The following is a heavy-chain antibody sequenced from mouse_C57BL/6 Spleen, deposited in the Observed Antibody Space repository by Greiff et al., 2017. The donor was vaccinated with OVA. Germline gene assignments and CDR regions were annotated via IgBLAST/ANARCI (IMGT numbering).Heavy chain of an antibody. J-gene: IGHJ2*01. CDR1: GFSLTSYG. D-gene: IGHD2-4*01. V-gene: IGHV2-2*01. Sequence: VQLQQSGPGLVQPSQSLSITCTVSGFSLTSYGVHWVRQSPGKGLEWLGVIWSGGSTDYNAAFISRLSISKDNSKSQVFFKMNSLQADDTAIDYCARSRDYDGGNYFDVWGKGTTLTVSS. CDR3: ARSRDYDGGNYFDV. CDR2: IWSGGST.